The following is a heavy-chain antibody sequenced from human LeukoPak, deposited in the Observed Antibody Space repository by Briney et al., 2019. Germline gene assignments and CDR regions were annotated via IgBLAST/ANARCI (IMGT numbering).Heavy chain of an antibody. V-gene: IGHV4-4*02. CDR2: LYHTGST. J-gene: IGHJ4*02. CDR3: ARGPVAGNFDS. Sequence: PSETLSLTCAVSGGSISSPNYWSWVRQPPGKGLEWIGELYHTGSTNYNPSLKRRATISVDKSKNQCSLRLNSVTAADTAVYFCARGPVAGNFDSWGQGTLVTVSS. D-gene: IGHD6-19*01. CDR1: GGSISSPNY.